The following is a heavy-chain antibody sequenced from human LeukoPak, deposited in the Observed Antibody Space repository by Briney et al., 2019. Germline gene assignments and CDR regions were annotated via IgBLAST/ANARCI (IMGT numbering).Heavy chain of an antibody. J-gene: IGHJ4*02. CDR2: INPNSGGT. CDR3: ARGEGYIHDY. Sequence: GASVKVSCKSSGNIFTAYFMHWVRQAPGQGLEWMGCINPNSGGTKYAQKFQGRVSMTRDTSISTDYMELGSLRSDDTAVYYCARGEGYIHDYWGQGTLVTVSS. V-gene: IGHV1-2*02. D-gene: IGHD6-13*01. CDR1: GNIFTAYF.